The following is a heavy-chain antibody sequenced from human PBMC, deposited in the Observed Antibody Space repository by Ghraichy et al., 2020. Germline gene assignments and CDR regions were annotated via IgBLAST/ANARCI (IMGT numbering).Heavy chain of an antibody. J-gene: IGHJ1*01. CDR3: AKEAGGVIPQAPPAEYFQH. CDR2: ISGSGGST. D-gene: IGHD3-16*01. Sequence: GESLNISCAASGFTFSSYAMSWVRQAPGKGLEWVSAISGSGGSTYYADSVKGRFTISRDNSKNTLYLQMNSLRAEDTAVYYCAKEAGGVIPQAPPAEYFQHWGQGTLVTVSS. V-gene: IGHV3-23*01. CDR1: GFTFSSYA.